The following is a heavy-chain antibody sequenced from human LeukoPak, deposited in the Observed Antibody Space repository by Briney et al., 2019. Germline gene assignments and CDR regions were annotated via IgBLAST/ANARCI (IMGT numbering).Heavy chain of an antibody. J-gene: IGHJ4*02. CDR2: ISWNSGSI. CDR1: GFTFDDYA. D-gene: IGHD6-19*01. V-gene: IGHV3-9*01. CDR3: ANSGSSGWYNFDY. Sequence: GGSLRLSCAASGFTFDDYAMHWVRQAPGKGLEWVSGISWNSGSIGYADSVKGRFTISRDNAKNSLYLQMNSLRAEDTALYYCANSGSSGWYNFDYWGQGTLVTVSS.